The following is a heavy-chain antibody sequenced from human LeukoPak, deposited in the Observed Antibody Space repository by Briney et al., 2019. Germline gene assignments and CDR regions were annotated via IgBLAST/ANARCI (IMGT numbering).Heavy chain of an antibody. CDR3: AKVRASSGYYLDY. CDR2: ISGSDGTT. J-gene: IGHJ4*02. CDR1: GFTFSIYA. Sequence: GGSVRLSCAASGFTFSIYAMTWVRQAPGKGLEWVSGISGSDGTTYDADSVKGRVTISRDNSKNTLYLQVNSLTDEDTAIYYCAKVRASSGYYLDYWGQGTRVTVSS. D-gene: IGHD3-22*01. V-gene: IGHV3-23*01.